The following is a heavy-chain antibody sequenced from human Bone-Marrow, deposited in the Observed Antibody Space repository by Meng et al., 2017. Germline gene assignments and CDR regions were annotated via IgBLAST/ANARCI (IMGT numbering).Heavy chain of an antibody. V-gene: IGHV3-11*04. CDR1: GFTFSDYC. Sequence: GESLKISCAASGFTFSDYCMSWIRQAPGKGLEWVSYISSSGSTIYYADSVKGRFTISRDNAKNSLYLQMNSPRAEDTAVYYCARDLLRYFDWEGFDYWGQGTLVTVSS. CDR2: ISSSGSTI. J-gene: IGHJ4*02. D-gene: IGHD3-9*01. CDR3: ARDLLRYFDWEGFDY.